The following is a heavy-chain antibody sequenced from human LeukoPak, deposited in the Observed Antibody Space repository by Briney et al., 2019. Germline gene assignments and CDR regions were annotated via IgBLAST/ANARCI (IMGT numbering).Heavy chain of an antibody. D-gene: IGHD3-10*01. J-gene: IGHJ4*02. CDR1: GGSISSSSYY. Sequence: PSETLSLTCTVSGGSISSSSYYWGWIRQPPGKGLEWIGSIYYSGSTYYNPSLKSRVTISVDTSKNQFSLKLSSVTAADTAVYYCARDGHYYGSGSYYQDPPFDYWGQGTLVTVSS. CDR3: ARDGHYYGSGSYYQDPPFDY. V-gene: IGHV4-39*02. CDR2: IYYSGST.